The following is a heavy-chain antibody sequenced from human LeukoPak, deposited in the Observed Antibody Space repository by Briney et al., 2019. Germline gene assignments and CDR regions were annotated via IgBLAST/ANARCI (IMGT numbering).Heavy chain of an antibody. CDR2: MNPNSGNT. CDR3: ARRGVTYYYYYYMDV. V-gene: IGHV1-8*01. CDR1: GYTFTSYD. J-gene: IGHJ6*03. D-gene: IGHD3-10*01. Sequence: ASVTVSCKASGYTFTSYDINWVRQAAGQGLEWMGWMNPNSGNTGYAQKFQGRVTMTRNTSISTAYMELSSLRSEDTAVYYCARRGVTYYYYYYMDVWGKGTTVTVSS.